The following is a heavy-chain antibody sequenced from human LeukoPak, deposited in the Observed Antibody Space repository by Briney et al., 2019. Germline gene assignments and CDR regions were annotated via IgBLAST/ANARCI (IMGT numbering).Heavy chain of an antibody. Sequence: ASVKVSCKASGYTFTSYDINWVRQATGQGLEWMGWINPNSGGTNYAQKFQGRVTMTRDTSISTAYMELSRLRSDDTAVYYCARDVVDGYYYYGMDVWGQGTTVTVSS. CDR3: ARDVVDGYYYYGMDV. J-gene: IGHJ6*02. CDR2: INPNSGGT. D-gene: IGHD2-15*01. V-gene: IGHV1-2*02. CDR1: GYTFTSYD.